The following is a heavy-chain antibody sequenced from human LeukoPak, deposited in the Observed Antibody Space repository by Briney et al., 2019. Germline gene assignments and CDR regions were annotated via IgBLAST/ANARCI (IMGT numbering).Heavy chain of an antibody. CDR1: GVSTTNGIYY. CDR3: ARHAEYNSGWHFYLDH. V-gene: IGHV4-39*01. J-gene: IGHJ4*02. CDR2: VHNVGST. Sequence: SETLSLTCTVSGVSTTNGIYYWAWIRQPPGKGLEWIGSVHNVGSTYYNLSLRSRVTMSIDTSKNQFSLRLNSVTAADTVVYYCARHAEYNSGWHFYLDHWGQGILVTVSS. D-gene: IGHD6-19*01.